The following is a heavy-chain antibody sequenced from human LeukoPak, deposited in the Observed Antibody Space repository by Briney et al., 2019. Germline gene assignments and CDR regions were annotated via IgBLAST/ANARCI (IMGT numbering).Heavy chain of an antibody. D-gene: IGHD1-1*01. CDR3: ARENWNVAKYVLDI. J-gene: IGHJ3*02. CDR1: RFTFSGYG. V-gene: IGHV3-33*01. Sequence: PGRSLRLSCAASRFTFSGYGMHRVRQAPGKGLDWVTAIRYDGSETAYADSVKGRFTISRDNSKNTLYLQMSSLRVEDTAIYYCARENWNVAKYVLDIWGQGTMVSVAS. CDR2: IRYDGSET.